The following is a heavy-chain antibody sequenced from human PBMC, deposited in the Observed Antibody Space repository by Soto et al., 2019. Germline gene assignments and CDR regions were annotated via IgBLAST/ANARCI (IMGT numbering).Heavy chain of an antibody. D-gene: IGHD6-19*01. V-gene: IGHV3-30-3*01. Sequence: QVQLVESGGGGVQPGRSLRLSCAASGFTFSSYAMHWVRQAPGKVLGWVAVISYDGSNKYYADSVKGRFTISRDNSKNTLYLQMNSLRAEDTAVYYCASARYSSGWSGFDYWGQGTLVTVSS. J-gene: IGHJ4*02. CDR3: ASARYSSGWSGFDY. CDR1: GFTFSSYA. CDR2: ISYDGSNK.